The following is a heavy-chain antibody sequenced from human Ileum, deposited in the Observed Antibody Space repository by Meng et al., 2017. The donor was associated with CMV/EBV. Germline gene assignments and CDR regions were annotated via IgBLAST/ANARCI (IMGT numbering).Heavy chain of an antibody. Sequence: SETLSLTCTVSGGSINGSSYYWGWIRQPPGKGLEWIGNIYYSGIPFYNPSLKSRVTISVDSSNNQFSLTVTSVTDADTAVYYCARDWGAHIVVVAPHYYYGMDVWGQGTTVTVSS. CDR1: GGSINGSSYY. J-gene: IGHJ6*02. D-gene: IGHD2-15*01. V-gene: IGHV4-39*07. CDR2: IYYSGIP. CDR3: ARDWGAHIVVVAPHYYYGMDV.